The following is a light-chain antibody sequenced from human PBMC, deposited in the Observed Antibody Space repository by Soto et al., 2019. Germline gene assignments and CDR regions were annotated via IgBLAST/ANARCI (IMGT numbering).Light chain of an antibody. CDR2: DVS. V-gene: IGLV2-11*02. CDR1: SSDVGGYNY. CDR3: CSYAGSYTPV. J-gene: IGLJ2*01. Sequence: QSALTQPRSVSGSPGPSVTISCTGTSSDVGGYNYVSWYQQHPGKAPKLMIYDVSKRPSGVPDRFSGSKSGNTASLTISGLQAEDEAAYYCCSYAGSYTPVFGGGTKLTVL.